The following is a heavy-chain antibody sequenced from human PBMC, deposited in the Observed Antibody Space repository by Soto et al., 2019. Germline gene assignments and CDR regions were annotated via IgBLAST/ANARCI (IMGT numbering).Heavy chain of an antibody. CDR2: IRSKSDGGTT. CDR1: GFSFSNAW. CDR3: TTLISGVVTGH. D-gene: IGHD3-3*01. J-gene: IGHJ4*02. V-gene: IGHV3-15*07. Sequence: EVQLVESGGDLVKPGGSLRLSCAASGFSFSNAWMNWVRQAPGKGLEWVGRIRSKSDGGTTDYAAPVKGRFTFSRDDSKNTVFLEMNSLKIEDTGVYSCTTLISGVVTGHWGEGTLVMVSS.